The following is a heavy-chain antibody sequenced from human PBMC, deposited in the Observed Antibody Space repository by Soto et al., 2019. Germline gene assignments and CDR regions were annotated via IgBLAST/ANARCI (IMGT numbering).Heavy chain of an antibody. D-gene: IGHD1-26*01. V-gene: IGHV1-69*13. CDR2: IIPIFGTA. J-gene: IGHJ5*02. CDR1: GGTFSSYA. Sequence: ASVKVSCKASGGTFSSYAISWVRQAPGQGLEWMGGIIPIFGTANYAQKFQGRVTITADESTSTAYMELSSLRSEDTAVYYCASPGGGSSTHHWFDPWGQGTLVTVSS. CDR3: ASPGGGSSTHHWFDP.